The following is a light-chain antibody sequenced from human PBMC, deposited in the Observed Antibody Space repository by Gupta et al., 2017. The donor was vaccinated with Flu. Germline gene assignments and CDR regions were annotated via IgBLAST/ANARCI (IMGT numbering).Light chain of an antibody. CDR1: QSVSSY. Sequence: PATLSLSPGERATLSCRASQSVSSYLAWYQQKPGQAPRLLIYDASNRATGIPARFTGSGSGTDFTLTINSLEPEDFAVYYCQQRSNWPRTFGQGTKVEIK. J-gene: IGKJ2*01. CDR3: QQRSNWPRT. V-gene: IGKV3-11*01. CDR2: DAS.